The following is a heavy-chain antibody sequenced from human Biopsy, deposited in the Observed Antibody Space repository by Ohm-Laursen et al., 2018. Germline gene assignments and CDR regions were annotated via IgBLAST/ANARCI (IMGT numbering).Heavy chain of an antibody. D-gene: IGHD3-10*01. V-gene: IGHV1-46*01. Sequence: ASVKVSCKASGYTFTNYYMHWVRQAPGQGLEWVGIINPSGSDATYAQKFQGRVTMTRDTSTSTAYMDLSSLRSEDTAVYYCAADSGSGSHFRFDYWGQGALVSVSS. J-gene: IGHJ4*02. CDR2: INPSGSDA. CDR1: GYTFTNYY. CDR3: AADSGSGSHFRFDY.